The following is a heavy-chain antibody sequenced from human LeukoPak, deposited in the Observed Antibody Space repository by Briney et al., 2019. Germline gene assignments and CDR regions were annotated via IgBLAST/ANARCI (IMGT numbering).Heavy chain of an antibody. J-gene: IGHJ3*02. V-gene: IGHV3-66*01. CDR3: ARSSIAAAGPFDN. Sequence: GGSLRLSCAASGFTVSSNYMSWVRQAPGKGLEWVSVIYSGGSTYYADSVKGRFSISRDNSKNTLYLQMNSLRAEDTAVYYCARSSIAAAGPFDNWGQGTMVTVSS. CDR1: GFTVSSNY. CDR2: IYSGGST. D-gene: IGHD6-25*01.